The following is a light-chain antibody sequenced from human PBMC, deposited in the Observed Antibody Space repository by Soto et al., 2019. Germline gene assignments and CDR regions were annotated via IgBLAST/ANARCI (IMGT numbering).Light chain of an antibody. CDR1: QSISSY. CDR3: QQSYSTLT. V-gene: IGKV1-39*01. Sequence: DIQMTQSPPSLSASVGDRVTITCRASQSISSYLNWYQQKPGKAPKLLIYAASSLQSGVPSRFSGSGSGTDFTLTISSLQPEDFATYYCQQSYSTLTFGGGTK. J-gene: IGKJ4*01. CDR2: AAS.